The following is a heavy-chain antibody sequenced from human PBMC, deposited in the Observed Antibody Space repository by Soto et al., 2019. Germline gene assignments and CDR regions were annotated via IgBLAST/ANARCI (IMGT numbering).Heavy chain of an antibody. V-gene: IGHV1-2*02. Sequence: QVQLVQSGGETKKPGASVRVSCKTSGYTFTYFYIHWVRLAPGQGLEWMGCINPKNGGTSHAQKCQGRVTMTRDTSSSTVYMELNSLTSDDRGIYYCARRDSGGSLDFWGQGTLFTVSS. J-gene: IGHJ4*02. CDR1: GYTFTYFY. CDR3: ARRDSGGSLDF. CDR2: INPKNGGT. D-gene: IGHD2-15*01.